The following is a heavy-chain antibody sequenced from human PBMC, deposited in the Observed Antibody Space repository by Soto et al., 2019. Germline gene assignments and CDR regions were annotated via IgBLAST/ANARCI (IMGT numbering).Heavy chain of an antibody. CDR2: ISSTTNYI. Sequence: PGGSLRLSCAASGFIFTRYSMNWVRQASGKGLEWVSSISSTTNYIYYGDSMKGRFTISRDNAKNSLYLEMNSLRAEDTAVYYCARESEDLTSNFDYWGQGTLVTVSS. J-gene: IGHJ4*02. CDR1: GFIFTRYS. V-gene: IGHV3-21*06. CDR3: ARESEDLTSNFDY.